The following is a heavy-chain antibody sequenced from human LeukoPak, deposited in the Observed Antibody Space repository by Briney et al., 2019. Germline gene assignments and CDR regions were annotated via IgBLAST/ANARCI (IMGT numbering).Heavy chain of an antibody. CDR3: ARAVTMVQGVIMDYFDY. Sequence: SETLSLTCAVYGGSFSGYYWSWIRQPPGKGLEWIGEINRSGSTNYNPSLKSRVTISVDTSKNQFSLKLSSVTAADTAVYYCARAVTMVQGVIMDYFDYWGQGTLVTVSS. CDR2: INRSGST. D-gene: IGHD3-10*01. CDR1: GGSFSGYY. J-gene: IGHJ4*02. V-gene: IGHV4-34*01.